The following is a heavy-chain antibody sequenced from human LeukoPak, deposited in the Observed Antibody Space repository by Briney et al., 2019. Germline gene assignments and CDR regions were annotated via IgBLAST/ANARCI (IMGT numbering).Heavy chain of an antibody. CDR3: AKAGSSGSFDS. V-gene: IGHV3-30*04. Sequence: GGSLRLSCAASGFTFSNYAIHWVRQAPGKGLEWVSLISYDGYNKFYANSVKGRFTISRDNSKNTLYLQMNSLRTDDTAIYYCAKAGSSGSFDSWGQGTLVTVSS. D-gene: IGHD6-19*01. CDR1: GFTFSNYA. CDR2: ISYDGYNK. J-gene: IGHJ4*02.